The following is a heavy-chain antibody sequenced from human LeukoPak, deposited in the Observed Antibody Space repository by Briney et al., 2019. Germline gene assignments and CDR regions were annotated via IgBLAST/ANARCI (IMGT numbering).Heavy chain of an antibody. Sequence: GGSLRLSCAASGFTFSSYWMSWVRQAPGKGLEWVAHIKQDGSEKDYVDSVKGRFTISRDNAKNSLYLQMNSLRAEDTAVYYCARLPRITMIVVVTTGGYYFDYWGQGTLVTVSS. J-gene: IGHJ4*02. D-gene: IGHD3-22*01. CDR2: IKQDGSEK. V-gene: IGHV3-7*01. CDR1: GFTFSSYW. CDR3: ARLPRITMIVVVTTGGYYFDY.